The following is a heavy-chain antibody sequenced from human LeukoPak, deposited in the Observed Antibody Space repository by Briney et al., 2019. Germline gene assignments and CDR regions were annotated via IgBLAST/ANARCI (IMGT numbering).Heavy chain of an antibody. CDR2: ISYDGSNK. CDR3: ARIPLGAAAGTRDY. D-gene: IGHD6-13*01. Sequence: GGSLRLSCAASGFTFSSYAMHWVRQAPGKGLEWVAVISYDGSNKYYADSVKGRFTISRDNSKNTLYLQMSSLRAEDTAVYYCARIPLGAAAGTRDYWGQGTLVTVSS. V-gene: IGHV3-30-3*01. CDR1: GFTFSSYA. J-gene: IGHJ4*02.